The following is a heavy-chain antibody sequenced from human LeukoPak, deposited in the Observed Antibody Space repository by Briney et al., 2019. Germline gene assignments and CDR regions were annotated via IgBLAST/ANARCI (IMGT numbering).Heavy chain of an antibody. V-gene: IGHV4-39*01. D-gene: IGHD3-16*01. CDR1: GGSISSNSFY. Sequence: SETLSLTCSVSGGSISSNSFYWGWIRQPPGKGREWIGSIYYSGSTFYNSSLESRVSLSVDMSKNQLSLKLTSMTAADTAVYYCARQGADYFYYYIDVWGEGTAVAVSS. J-gene: IGHJ6*03. CDR2: IYYSGST. CDR3: ARQGADYFYYYIDV.